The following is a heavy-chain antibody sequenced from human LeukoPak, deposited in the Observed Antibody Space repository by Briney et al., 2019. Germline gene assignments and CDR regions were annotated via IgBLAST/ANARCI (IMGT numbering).Heavy chain of an antibody. V-gene: IGHV4-34*01. D-gene: IGHD3-22*01. Sequence: SGTLSLTCAVYGGSFSGYYWSWIRQPPGKGLEWIGEINHSGSTNYNPSLKSRVTISVDTSKNQFSLKLSSVTAADTAVYYCARVAGGWLLTYNWFDPWGQGTLVTVSS. CDR3: ARVAGGWLLTYNWFDP. J-gene: IGHJ5*02. CDR2: INHSGST. CDR1: GGSFSGYY.